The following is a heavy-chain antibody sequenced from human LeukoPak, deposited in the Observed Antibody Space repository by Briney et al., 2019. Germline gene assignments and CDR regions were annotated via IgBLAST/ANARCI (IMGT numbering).Heavy chain of an antibody. CDR3: ARALPDALGGIGNAFDI. CDR1: GGTFSSYA. CDR2: IIPIFGTA. J-gene: IGHJ3*02. D-gene: IGHD3-16*01. Sequence: PVKVSCKASGGTFSSYAISWVRQAPGQGLEWMGGIIPIFGTANYAQKFQGRVTITADKSTSTAYMELSSLRSEDTAVYYCARALPDALGGIGNAFDIWGQGTMVTVSS. V-gene: IGHV1-69*06.